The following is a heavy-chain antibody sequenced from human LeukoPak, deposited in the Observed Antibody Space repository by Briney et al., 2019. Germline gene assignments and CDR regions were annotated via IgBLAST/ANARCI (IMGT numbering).Heavy chain of an antibody. V-gene: IGHV4-59*08. CDR3: ARHHRHGGSIDY. CDR1: GGSISSYY. Sequence: PSETLSLTCTVSGGSISSYYWSWIRQPPGKGLEWIGYIYYSGSTNYNPSLKSRVTISVDTSKNQFSLKLSSVTAADTAVYYCARHHRHGGSIDYWGQGTLVTVSS. J-gene: IGHJ4*02. D-gene: IGHD2-15*01. CDR2: IYYSGST.